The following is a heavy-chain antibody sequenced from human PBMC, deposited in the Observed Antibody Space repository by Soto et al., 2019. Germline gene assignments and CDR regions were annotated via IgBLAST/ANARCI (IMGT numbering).Heavy chain of an antibody. V-gene: IGHV6-1*01. CDR3: AKGDNLGPKTGYAFDP. CDR2: TYSRSKWYN. D-gene: IGHD5-12*01. CDR1: GDSVSGNTAS. J-gene: IGHJ5*02. Sequence: SQTLSLTCAISGDSVSGNTASWNGVIHSRSRVLEWLGRTYSRSKWYNDYAVSVKSRIIINPDTSKNQFSLQLNSVTPEDTAVYYCAKGDNLGPKTGYAFDPWGQGILVTVSS.